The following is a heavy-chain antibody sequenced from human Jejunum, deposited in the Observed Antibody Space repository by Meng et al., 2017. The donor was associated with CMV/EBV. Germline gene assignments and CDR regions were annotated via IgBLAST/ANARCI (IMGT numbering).Heavy chain of an antibody. V-gene: IGHV1-18*01. CDR1: DTFNNYG. Sequence: DTFNNYGLSWVQQAPGQGLEWMGWITTYNADTNYAQKFQGRVSMTIDTSTNIAYLELRSLRSDDTATYFCARGPCGYTYGYCNWFDPWGQGTLVTVSS. J-gene: IGHJ5*02. CDR2: ITTYNADT. CDR3: ARGPCGYTYGYCNWFDP. D-gene: IGHD5-18*01.